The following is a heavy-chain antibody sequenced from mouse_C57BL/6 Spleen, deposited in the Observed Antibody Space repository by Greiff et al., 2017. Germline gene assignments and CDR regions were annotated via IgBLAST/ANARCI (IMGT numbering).Heavy chain of an antibody. Sequence: EVQRVESGGGLVQPGGSMKLSCAASGFTFSDAWMDWVRQSPEKGLEWVAEIRNKANNHATYYAESVKGRFTISRDDSKSSVYLQMNSLRAEDTGIYYCTRPAYYSNWYFDVWGTGTTVTVSS. CDR3: TRPAYYSNWYFDV. CDR2: IRNKANNHAT. CDR1: GFTFSDAW. D-gene: IGHD2-5*01. V-gene: IGHV6-6*01. J-gene: IGHJ1*03.